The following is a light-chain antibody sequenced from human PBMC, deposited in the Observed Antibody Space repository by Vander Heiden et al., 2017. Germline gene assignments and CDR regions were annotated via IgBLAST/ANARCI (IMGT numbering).Light chain of an antibody. CDR3: QQRSNGRLT. CDR1: QSVSSY. V-gene: IGKV3-11*01. Sequence: EMMLTQSPPTLSVSPGERATLICRASQSVSSYLDWYQQKPGQAPRLLIYAASNRDTGIPARFSGSGSGTDFTLTISSLEPEDFAVYYCQQRSNGRLTFGPGTKVDIK. J-gene: IGKJ3*01. CDR2: AAS.